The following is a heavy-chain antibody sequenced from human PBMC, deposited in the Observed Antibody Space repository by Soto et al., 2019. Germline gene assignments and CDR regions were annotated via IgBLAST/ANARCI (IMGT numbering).Heavy chain of an antibody. CDR3: ASFPFNRSSWTNPRYFDY. CDR1: GGCFSGYY. V-gene: IGHV4-34*01. CDR2: INHSGFT. D-gene: IGHD6-13*01. J-gene: IGHJ4*02. Sequence: QVQLQQWGAGLLKPAETLSLTCGVYGGCFSGYYWSWIRQPPGKGLEWIGEINHSGFTNYNPSLKSRATMSVDTSNDQFSLEMSSVTAADTAGYYCASFPFNRSSWTNPRYFDYWGQGTLVTVSS.